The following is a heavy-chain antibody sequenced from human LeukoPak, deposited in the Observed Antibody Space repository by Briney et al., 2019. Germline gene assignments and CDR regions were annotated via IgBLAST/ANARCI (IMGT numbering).Heavy chain of an antibody. D-gene: IGHD6-13*01. CDR3: AKDPRAAADTFFDY. CDR1: GFTFNTYS. CDR2: ISSSSTTI. J-gene: IGHJ4*02. Sequence: GGSLRLSCTASGFTFNTYSMNWVRQAPGRGLEWLSYISSSSTTIFYADSVKGRFTSSRDNAKNSLYLQMNSLRAEDTAVYYCAKDPRAAADTFFDYWGQGTLVTVSS. V-gene: IGHV3-48*04.